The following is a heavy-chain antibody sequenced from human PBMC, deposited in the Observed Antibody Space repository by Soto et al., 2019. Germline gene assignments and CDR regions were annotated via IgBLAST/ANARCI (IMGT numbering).Heavy chain of an antibody. V-gene: IGHV1-69*13. CDR3: ARGPIAVAGLSPYGMDA. D-gene: IGHD6-19*01. J-gene: IGHJ6*02. CDR1: GGTFSSYA. CDR2: IIPIFGTA. Sequence: SVKVSCKASGGTFSSYAISWVRQAPGQGLEWMGGIIPIFGTANYAQKFQGRVTITADESTSTAYMELSSLRSEDTAVYYCARGPIAVAGLSPYGMDAWGQVTTVTVPS.